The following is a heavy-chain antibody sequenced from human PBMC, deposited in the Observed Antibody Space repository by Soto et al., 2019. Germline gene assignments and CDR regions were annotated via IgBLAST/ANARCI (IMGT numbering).Heavy chain of an antibody. D-gene: IGHD3-10*01. CDR2: ISGSGGST. CDR1: GFTFSSYA. V-gene: IGHV3-23*01. CDR3: AKDLVRGVIITPNWFDP. Sequence: HPGGSLRLSCAASGFTFSSYAMSWVRQAPGKGLEWVSAISGSGGSTYYADSVKGRFTISRDNSKNTLYLQMNSRRAEDTAVYYCAKDLVRGVIITPNWFDPWGQGTLVTVS. J-gene: IGHJ5*02.